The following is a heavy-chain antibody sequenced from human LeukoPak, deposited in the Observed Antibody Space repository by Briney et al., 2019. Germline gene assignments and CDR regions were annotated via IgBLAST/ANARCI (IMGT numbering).Heavy chain of an antibody. CDR1: GFTFNIYA. CDR3: AKDRPNYHESNGHYYRPNGDY. D-gene: IGHD3-22*01. V-gene: IGHV3-23*01. CDR2: IMSSGGGT. Sequence: PGGSLRLSCAASGFTFNIYALSWVRQAPGKGLEWVSSIMSSGGGTFYADSVKDRFTISRDNSRNTLYLQISRLRAEDTAVYYCAKDRPNYHESNGHYYRPNGDYWGQGTLVTVSS. J-gene: IGHJ4*02.